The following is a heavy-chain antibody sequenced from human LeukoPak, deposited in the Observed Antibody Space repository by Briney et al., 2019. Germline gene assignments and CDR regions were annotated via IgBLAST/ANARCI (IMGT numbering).Heavy chain of an antibody. V-gene: IGHV3-23*01. CDR3: AKVYDTSGYYFFFDD. CDR1: GFTFSNYG. CDR2: IRVRSDST. J-gene: IGHJ4*02. Sequence: GGSLRLSCAASGFTFSNYGMNWVRQAPGKGLEWVSSIRVRSDSTHYADSVQGRFTISRDDSKNTLYLQMNSLRAEDTVVYYCAKVYDTSGYYFFFDDWGQGTLVTVSS. D-gene: IGHD3-22*01.